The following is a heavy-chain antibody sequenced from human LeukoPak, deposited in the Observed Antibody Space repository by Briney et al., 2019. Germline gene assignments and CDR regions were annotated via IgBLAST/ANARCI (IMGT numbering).Heavy chain of an antibody. J-gene: IGHJ6*02. D-gene: IGHD6-13*01. CDR2: INPNSGGT. Sequence: ASVKVSCKASGYTFTGYYMHWVRQAPGQGLEWMGWINPNSGGTNYAQKFQGRVTMTRDTSISTAYMELSRLRSDDTAVYYCARGVLPYSSSYPGMDVWGQGTTVTVSS. CDR1: GYTFTGYY. V-gene: IGHV1-2*02. CDR3: ARGVLPYSSSYPGMDV.